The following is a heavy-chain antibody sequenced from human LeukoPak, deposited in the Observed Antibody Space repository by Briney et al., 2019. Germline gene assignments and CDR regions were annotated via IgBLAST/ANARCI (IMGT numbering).Heavy chain of an antibody. CDR2: IYHSGST. CDR3: ARSFTYYYDSSGYKGP. Sequence: PSETLSLTFAVSGCSISSGYYWGWIRQPPGKGLEWIGSIYHSGSTYYNPSLKSRVTISVDTSKNQFSLKLSSVTAADTAVYYCARSFTYYYDSSGYKGPWGQGTLVTVSS. V-gene: IGHV4-38-2*01. CDR1: GCSISSGYY. D-gene: IGHD3-22*01. J-gene: IGHJ5*02.